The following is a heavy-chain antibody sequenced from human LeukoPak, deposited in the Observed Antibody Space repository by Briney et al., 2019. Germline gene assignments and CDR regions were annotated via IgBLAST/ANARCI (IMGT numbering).Heavy chain of an antibody. Sequence: SETLSLTCTVSGGSISSYYWSWIRQPPGKGLEWIGYIYYSGSTYYNPSLKSRVTISVDTSKNQFSLKLSSVTAADTAVYYCARESRYFDWLPRWFDPWGQGTLVTVSS. CDR1: GGSISSYY. V-gene: IGHV4-59*12. J-gene: IGHJ5*02. CDR2: IYYSGST. CDR3: ARESRYFDWLPRWFDP. D-gene: IGHD3-9*01.